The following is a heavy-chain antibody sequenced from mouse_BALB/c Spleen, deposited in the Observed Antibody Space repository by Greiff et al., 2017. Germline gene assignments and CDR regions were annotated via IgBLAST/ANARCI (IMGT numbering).Heavy chain of an antibody. CDR1: GFSLTSYG. D-gene: IGHD2-1*01. Sequence: QVQLQQSGPDLVAPSQSLSITCTVSGFSLTSYGVHWVRQPPGKGLEWLVVIWSDGSTTYNSALKSRLSISKDNSKSQVFLKMNSLQTDDTAMYYCARHGIYPYYAMDYWGQGTSVTVSS. J-gene: IGHJ4*01. CDR2: IWSDGST. CDR3: ARHGIYPYYAMDY. V-gene: IGHV2-6-2*01.